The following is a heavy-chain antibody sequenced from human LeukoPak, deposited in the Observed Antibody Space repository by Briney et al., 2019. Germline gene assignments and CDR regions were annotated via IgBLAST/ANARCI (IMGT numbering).Heavy chain of an antibody. CDR2: ISGSGGST. CDR3: AQGVRGVIGLGAFDI. V-gene: IGHV3-23*01. D-gene: IGHD3-10*01. J-gene: IGHJ3*02. CDR1: GFTFSSYA. Sequence: PGGSLRLSCAASGFTFSSYAMSWVRQAPGKGLEWVSAISGSGGSTYYADSVKGRFTISRDNSKNTLYLQMNSLRAEDTAVYYCAQGVRGVIGLGAFDIWGQGTMVTVFS.